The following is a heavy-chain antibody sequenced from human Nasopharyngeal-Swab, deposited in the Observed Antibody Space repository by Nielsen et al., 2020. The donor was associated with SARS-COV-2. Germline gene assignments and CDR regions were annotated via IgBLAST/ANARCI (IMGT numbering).Heavy chain of an antibody. CDR2: IIISGGRT. Sequence: GGSLRLSFAASGFPFNIYAMSWVRQAPGKGLGWVPGIIISGGRTYYAASVKGRFTISRDNSKNTLYLQMNSLRAEDTAVYYCAKDHALTKVTNRWFDRWGQGTLVTVSS. CDR1: GFPFNIYA. J-gene: IGHJ5*02. CDR3: AKDHALTKVTNRWFDR. V-gene: IGHV3-23*01. D-gene: IGHD4-17*01.